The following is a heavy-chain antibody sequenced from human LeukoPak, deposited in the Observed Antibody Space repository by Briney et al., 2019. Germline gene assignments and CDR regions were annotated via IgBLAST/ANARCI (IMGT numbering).Heavy chain of an antibody. CDR3: SRQVFRQWPEYFRH. V-gene: IGHV4-39*01. D-gene: IGHD6-19*01. Sequence: SETLSLTCTVSGGSISTAIYYWGWIRQPPGKGLEWIGSMYYSGRTYYNPSLKSRVTISVDTSKNQFSLRLTSVTAADTAVYYCSRQVFRQWPEYFRHWGQGTLVTVSS. CDR1: GGSISTAIYY. CDR2: MYYSGRT. J-gene: IGHJ1*01.